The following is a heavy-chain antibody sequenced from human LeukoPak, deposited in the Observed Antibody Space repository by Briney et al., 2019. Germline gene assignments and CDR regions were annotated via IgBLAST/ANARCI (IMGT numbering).Heavy chain of an antibody. CDR1: GFTLSRYG. CDR3: AKAGYGYSFDY. V-gene: IGHV3-23*01. Sequence: GGSLRLSCTASGFTLSRYGMSWVRQAPGRGLDWVSAISGTGDGAYCAASVKGRFSISRDNSRSTLYLQMNSLRAGDTALYYCAKAGYGYSFDYWGQGILVTVSS. D-gene: IGHD2-21*01. J-gene: IGHJ4*02. CDR2: ISGTGDGA.